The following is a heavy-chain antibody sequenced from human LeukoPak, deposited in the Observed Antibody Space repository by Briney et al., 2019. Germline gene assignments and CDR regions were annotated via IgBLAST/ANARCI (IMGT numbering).Heavy chain of an antibody. CDR3: ARAIDVAATPDY. CDR2: INPNSGGT. V-gene: IGHV1-2*02. D-gene: IGHD2-15*01. CDR1: GYTFTAYY. Sequence: ASVKVSCKASGYTFTAYYMHWVRQAPGQGLKWMGWINPNSGGTDYAQKFQGRVTMTRDTSITTAYMELSRLRSDDTAVYYCARAIDVAATPDYWGQGSLVTVSS. J-gene: IGHJ4*02.